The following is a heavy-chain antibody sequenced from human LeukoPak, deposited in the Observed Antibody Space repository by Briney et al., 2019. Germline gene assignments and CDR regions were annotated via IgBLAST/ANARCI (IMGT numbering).Heavy chain of an antibody. CDR2: INHSGST. J-gene: IGHJ4*02. CDR1: GGSFSGYY. V-gene: IGHV4-34*01. CDR3: ARVLRYCSGGSCSPIDY. Sequence: PSETLSLTCAVYGGSFSGYYWSWIRQPPGKGLEWIGEINHSGSTNYNPSLKSRVTISVDTSKNQFSLKLGSVTAADTAVHYCARVLRYCSGGSCSPIDYWGQGTLVTVSS. D-gene: IGHD2-15*01.